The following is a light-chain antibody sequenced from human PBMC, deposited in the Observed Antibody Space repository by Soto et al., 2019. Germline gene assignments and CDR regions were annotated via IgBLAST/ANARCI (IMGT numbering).Light chain of an antibody. CDR1: SSDVGGYNY. J-gene: IGLJ1*01. CDR2: HVS. CDR3: SSYTSTSTYV. V-gene: IGLV2-14*01. Sequence: QSALTQPASVSGSPGQSITISFTGTSSDVGGYNYVSWYQQYPGKAPKLMIYHVSNRPSGVSNRFSGSKSGNSASLTISGLQAEDEADYYCSSYTSTSTYVFVTGTKLTVL.